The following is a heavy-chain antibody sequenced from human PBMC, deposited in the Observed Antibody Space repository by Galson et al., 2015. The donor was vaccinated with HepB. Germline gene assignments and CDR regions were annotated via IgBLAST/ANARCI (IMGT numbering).Heavy chain of an antibody. J-gene: IGHJ6*02. Sequence: SLRLSCAASGFIFSNYAMHWVRQAPGKGLEWLALTSYDGSNEYYADSVRSRFTISRDNSENTLYLQMDSLRVEDTAVYYCAGDGGAMAAAYYYGMDIWGQGTTVTASS. CDR1: GFIFSNYA. V-gene: IGHV3-30-3*01. CDR3: AGDGGAMAAAYYYGMDI. CDR2: TSYDGSNE. D-gene: IGHD6-13*01.